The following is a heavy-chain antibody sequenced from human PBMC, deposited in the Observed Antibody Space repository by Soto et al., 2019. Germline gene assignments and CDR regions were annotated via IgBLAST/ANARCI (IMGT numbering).Heavy chain of an antibody. J-gene: IGHJ6*02. Sequence: PGASLKISCKGSGYTFTNYWIGWVRQMPGKDPEWMGIIYPGDSDTKYNPSFQGQVTISADKSITTTYLQWSSLKASDTAIYYCAASIFYYGMDVWGQGTTVTVSS. CDR3: AASIFYYGMDV. V-gene: IGHV5-51*01. CDR2: IYPGDSDT. CDR1: GYTFTNYW.